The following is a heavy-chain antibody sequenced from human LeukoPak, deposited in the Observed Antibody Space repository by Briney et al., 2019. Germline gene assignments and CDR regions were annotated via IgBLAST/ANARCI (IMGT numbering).Heavy chain of an antibody. CDR1: GFTFSSYG. Sequence: SGRSLRLSCAASGFTFSSYGMHWVRQAPGKGLEWVAVIWYDGSNKYYADSVKGRFTISRDNSKNTLYLQMNSLRAEDTAVYYCTTEGSSSRIFDYWGQGTLVTVSS. CDR2: IWYDGSNK. J-gene: IGHJ4*02. V-gene: IGHV3-33*08. CDR3: TTEGSSSRIFDY. D-gene: IGHD6-6*01.